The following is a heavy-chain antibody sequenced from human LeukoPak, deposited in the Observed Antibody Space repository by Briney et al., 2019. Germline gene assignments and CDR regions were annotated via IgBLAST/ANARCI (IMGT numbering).Heavy chain of an antibody. D-gene: IGHD6-13*01. J-gene: IGHJ4*02. CDR2: IYYSGST. Sequence: SETLSLTCTVSGGSISSYYWRWIRQPPGKGLEWIGYIYYSGSTNYNPSLKSRVTISVDTSKNQFSLKLSSVTAADPAVYCCARGRQLVRFDYWGQGTLVTVSS. CDR1: GGSISSYY. CDR3: ARGRQLVRFDY. V-gene: IGHV4-59*01.